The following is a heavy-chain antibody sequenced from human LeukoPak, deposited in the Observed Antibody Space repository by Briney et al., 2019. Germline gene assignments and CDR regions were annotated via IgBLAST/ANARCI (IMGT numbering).Heavy chain of an antibody. V-gene: IGHV3-23*01. CDR2: IGGSGGLT. J-gene: IGHJ4*02. D-gene: IGHD6-19*01. CDR1: GFTFSSYA. Sequence: KAGGSLRLSCAASGFTFSSYAMSWVRQAPGKGLEWVSAIGGSGGLTNYADSVKGRFTISRDNSKDTLYLQMNSLRDEDTAVYYCTKRLKTSGWYATFDYWGQGTLVTVSS. CDR3: TKRLKTSGWYATFDY.